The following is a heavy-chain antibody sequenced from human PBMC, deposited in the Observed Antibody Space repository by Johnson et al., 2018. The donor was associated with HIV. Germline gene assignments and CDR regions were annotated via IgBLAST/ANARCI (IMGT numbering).Heavy chain of an antibody. J-gene: IGHJ3*02. CDR2: ISYDGSNK. D-gene: IGHD5-24*01. CDR1: GFTFSSYA. CDR3: ARDGDEFGDGYNPTEI. Sequence: QVQLVESGGGVVQPGRSLRLSCAASGFTFSSYAMHWVRQAPGKGLEWVAVISYDGSNKYYAYSVKGRFTISRDNSKNTLYLQMNSLRAEDTAVYYCARDGDEFGDGYNPTEIWGQGTMVTVSS. V-gene: IGHV3-30-3*01.